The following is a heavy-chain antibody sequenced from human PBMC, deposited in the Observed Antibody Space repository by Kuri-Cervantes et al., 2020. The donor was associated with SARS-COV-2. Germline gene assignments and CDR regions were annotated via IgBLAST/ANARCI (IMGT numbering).Heavy chain of an antibody. D-gene: IGHD6-13*01. J-gene: IGHJ5*02. CDR2: INPNSGGT. Sequence: ASVKVSCKASGYTFTSYYMHWVRQAPGQGLEWMGWINPNSGGTNYAQKFQGWVTMTRDTSISTAYMELSSLRSEDTAVYYCARGWVAAGPKPWGQGTLVTVSS. CDR1: GYTFTSYY. V-gene: IGHV1-2*04. CDR3: ARGWVAAGPKP.